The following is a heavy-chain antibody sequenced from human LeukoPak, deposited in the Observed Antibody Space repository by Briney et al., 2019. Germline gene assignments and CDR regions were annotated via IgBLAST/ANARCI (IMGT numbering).Heavy chain of an antibody. CDR2: ISASGGST. V-gene: IGHV3-23*01. CDR3: AKGSYYDSSGSFYFDY. CDR1: GFTFTSYA. D-gene: IGHD3-22*01. J-gene: IGHJ4*02. Sequence: GGSLRLSCAASGFTFTSYALSWVRQAPGKGLECVSTISASGGSTFYADSVKGRFTISRDNSKNTLYVQVNSLGTEDTAAYYCAKGSYYDSSGSFYFDYWGQGTLVTVSS.